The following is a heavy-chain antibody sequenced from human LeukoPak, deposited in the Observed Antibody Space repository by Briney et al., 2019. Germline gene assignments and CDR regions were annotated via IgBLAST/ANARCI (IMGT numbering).Heavy chain of an antibody. CDR1: GFTVSSNY. J-gene: IGHJ6*02. CDR3: ARDSTSGDSSGYYSPYYYYYYGMDV. V-gene: IGHV3-53*01. CDR2: IYSGGST. D-gene: IGHD3-22*01. Sequence: GGSLRLSCAASGFTVSSNYMSWVRQAPGKGLEWVSVIYSGGSTYYADSVKGRFTISRDNSKNTLYLQMNSLRAEDTAVYYCARDSTSGDSSGYYSPYYYYYYGMDVWGQGTTVTVSS.